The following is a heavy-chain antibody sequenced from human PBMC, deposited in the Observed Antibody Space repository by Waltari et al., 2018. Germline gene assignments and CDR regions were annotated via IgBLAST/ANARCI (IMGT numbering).Heavy chain of an antibody. Sequence: QVHLVQSGAEVKKPGASVKVSCKASVYTFSTYGITWVQQAPGQGLEWMGWISPHHGNTNHAQQFQDRVTLTTDTSTNTAYMELRSLTSDDTAVYYCATAVGGNMEFDNWGQGTLVTVSS. D-gene: IGHD6-19*01. V-gene: IGHV1-18*01. CDR2: ISPHHGNT. CDR3: ATAVGGNMEFDN. J-gene: IGHJ1*01. CDR1: VYTFSTYG.